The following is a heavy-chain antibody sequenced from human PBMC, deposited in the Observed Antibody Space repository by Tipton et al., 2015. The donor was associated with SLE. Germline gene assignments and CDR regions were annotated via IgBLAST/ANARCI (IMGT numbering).Heavy chain of an antibody. CDR3: ARDRPDYGASYWYFDL. V-gene: IGHV3-69-1*01. CDR2: ISSSSTI. D-gene: IGHD4-17*01. CDR1: GFTFSDYY. Sequence: GSLRLSCAASGFTFSDYYMSWVRQAPGKGLEWVSYISSSSTIYYADSVKGRFTISRDNAKNSLYLQMNSLRAEDTAVYYCARDRPDYGASYWYFDLWGRGTLVTVSS. J-gene: IGHJ2*01.